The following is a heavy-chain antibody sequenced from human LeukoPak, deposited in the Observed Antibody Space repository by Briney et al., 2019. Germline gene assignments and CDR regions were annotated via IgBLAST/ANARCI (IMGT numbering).Heavy chain of an antibody. Sequence: PGGSLRLSCAASGFTFSSYAMHWVRQAPGKGLEWVAVISYDGSKKYYADSVKGRFTISRDNSKNTLYLQMNSLRAEDTAVYYCARANYLLYGGKNYWGQGTLVTVSS. D-gene: IGHD4-23*01. CDR2: ISYDGSKK. CDR1: GFTFSSYA. J-gene: IGHJ4*02. V-gene: IGHV3-30-3*01. CDR3: ARANYLLYGGKNY.